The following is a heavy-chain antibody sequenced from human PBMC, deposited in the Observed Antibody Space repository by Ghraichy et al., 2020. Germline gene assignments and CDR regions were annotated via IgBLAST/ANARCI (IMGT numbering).Heavy chain of an antibody. CDR1: GFTFGSYS. V-gene: IGHV3-48*01. CDR2: ITSTSSFI. Sequence: LSLTCVGSGFTFGSYSMNWVRQSPGKRLEWVSYITSTSSFISYADSVKGRFTISRDNAQNSLSLQMNSLTGDDTAVYYCARGSTVVRFYYYDGMDVWGQGTTVTVSS. CDR3: ARGSTVVRFYYYDGMDV. J-gene: IGHJ6*02. D-gene: IGHD4-23*01.